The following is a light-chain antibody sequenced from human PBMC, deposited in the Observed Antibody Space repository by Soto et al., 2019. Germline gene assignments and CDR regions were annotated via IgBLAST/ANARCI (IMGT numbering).Light chain of an antibody. Sequence: EIVLTQSPGTLSLSPGERATLSCRASQSVNSSFLAWYQQKPGQAPRLLIYGASSRATGIPDRFSGSGSGTDFTVTISRLEPEDFAVYYCQQYDSSPLTFGGGTKVEIK. V-gene: IGKV3-20*01. CDR2: GAS. CDR3: QQYDSSPLT. J-gene: IGKJ4*01. CDR1: QSVNSSF.